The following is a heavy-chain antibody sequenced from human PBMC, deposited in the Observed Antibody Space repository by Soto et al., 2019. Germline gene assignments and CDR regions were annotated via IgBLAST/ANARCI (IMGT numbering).Heavy chain of an antibody. Sequence: QLQLQESGPGLVKPSETLSLTCTVSGGSISSSSYYWGWIRQPPGKGLEWIGSVYYSGTTYYNPSLKSSGTLSVDTSKNQFALKLTSVTAADTAAYYCARHLSRGDYFDYWGQGTLVTVSS. CDR1: GGSISSSSYY. CDR2: VYYSGTT. J-gene: IGHJ4*02. CDR3: ARHLSRGDYFDY. D-gene: IGHD3-16*01. V-gene: IGHV4-39*01.